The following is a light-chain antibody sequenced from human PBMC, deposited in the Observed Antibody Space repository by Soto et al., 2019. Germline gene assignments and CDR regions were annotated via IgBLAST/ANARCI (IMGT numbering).Light chain of an antibody. V-gene: IGKV3-15*01. CDR2: GAS. CDR3: QQYNSWPLT. Sequence: EIGMTQSPATLSVSPGERATLSCRASQSVSSNLAWYQHKPGQAPRLLIYGASTTDTGIPPRFSGSGSGTDFTLTISSLQSEDFAVYYCQQYNSWPLTFGGGTKVEIK. J-gene: IGKJ4*02. CDR1: QSVSSN.